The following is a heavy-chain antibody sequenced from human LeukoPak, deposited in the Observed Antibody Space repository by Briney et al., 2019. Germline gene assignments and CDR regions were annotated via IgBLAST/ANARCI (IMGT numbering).Heavy chain of an antibody. V-gene: IGHV4-4*08. CDR2: ISTGGDI. CDR1: AGSICNSY. CDR3: VRGPGRGYDLEP. J-gene: IGHJ5*02. D-gene: IGHD3-22*01. Sequence: SETLSLTCAVSAGSICNSYCSWARQPPGKGLQFIGYISTGGDINYIPSLRSRATMSINPSNNQLSLTLTSVTTADTAVYFCVRGPGRGYDLEPWGQGSLVTVSS.